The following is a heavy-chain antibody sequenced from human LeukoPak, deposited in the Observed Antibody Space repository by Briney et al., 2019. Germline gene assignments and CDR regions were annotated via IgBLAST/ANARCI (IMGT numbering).Heavy chain of an antibody. V-gene: IGHV3-21*01. D-gene: IGHD3-9*01. Sequence: PGGSLRLSCAASGFTFSSYSMNWFRQAPGKGLEWVSSISSSSSYIYYADSVKGRFTISRDNAKNSLYLQMNSLRAEDTAVYYCATYYDILTGYPYFDYWGQGTLVTVSS. J-gene: IGHJ4*02. CDR1: GFTFSSYS. CDR3: ATYYDILTGYPYFDY. CDR2: ISSSSSYI.